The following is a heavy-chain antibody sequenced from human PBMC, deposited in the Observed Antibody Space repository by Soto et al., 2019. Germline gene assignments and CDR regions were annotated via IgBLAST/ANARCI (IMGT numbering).Heavy chain of an antibody. J-gene: IGHJ5*02. V-gene: IGHV3-23*01. CDR1: GFTFSSYA. D-gene: IGHD3-10*01. Sequence: PGGSLRLSCAASGFTFSSYAMSWVRQAPGKGLEWVSAISGSGGSTYYADSVKGRFTISRDNSKNTLYLQMNSLRAEDTAVYYCAKDYPVPITMPHNWFDPWGQGTLVTVSS. CDR2: ISGSGGST. CDR3: AKDYPVPITMPHNWFDP.